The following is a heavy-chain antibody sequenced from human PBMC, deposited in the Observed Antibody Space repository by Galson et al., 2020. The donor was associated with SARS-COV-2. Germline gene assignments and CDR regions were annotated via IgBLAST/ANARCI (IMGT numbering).Heavy chain of an antibody. CDR3: ATVHPAAAGLYYYYGMDV. J-gene: IGHJ6*02. Sequence: ASVKVSCKVSGYTLTELSMHWVRQAPGKGLEWMGGFDPEDGETIYAQKFQGRVTMTEDTSTDTAYMELSSLRSEDTAVYYCATVHPAAAGLYYYYGMDVWGQGTTVTVSS. V-gene: IGHV1-24*01. CDR1: GYTLTELS. D-gene: IGHD6-13*01. CDR2: FDPEDGET.